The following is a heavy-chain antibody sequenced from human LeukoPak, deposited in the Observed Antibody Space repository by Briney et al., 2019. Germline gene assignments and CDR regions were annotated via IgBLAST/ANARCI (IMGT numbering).Heavy chain of an antibody. J-gene: IGHJ4*02. V-gene: IGHV1-3*01. CDR3: AREVCSGGSCYSFDY. D-gene: IGHD2-15*01. Sequence: ASVKVSCKASGYTFTSYAMHWVRQAPGQRLEWMGWINAGNGNTKYSQKFQGRVTITRDTSASTAYMELSSLRSEDTAAYYCAREVCSGGSCYSFDYWGQGTLVTVSS. CDR2: INAGNGNT. CDR1: GYTFTSYA.